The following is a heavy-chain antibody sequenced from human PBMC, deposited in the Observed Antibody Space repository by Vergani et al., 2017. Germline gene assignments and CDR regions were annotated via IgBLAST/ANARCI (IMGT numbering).Heavy chain of an antibody. V-gene: IGHV3-73*02. Sequence: EVQLVESGGGLVQPGGSLKLSCAASGFTFSGSAMHWVRQASGKGLEWVGRIRSKANSYATAYAASVKGRFTISRDDSKNTAYLQMNSLKTEDTAVYYCTRQGIAVAGTRNYYYYGMDVWGQGP. J-gene: IGHJ6*02. CDR2: IRSKANSYAT. CDR3: TRQGIAVAGTRNYYYYGMDV. CDR1: GFTFSGSA. D-gene: IGHD6-19*01.